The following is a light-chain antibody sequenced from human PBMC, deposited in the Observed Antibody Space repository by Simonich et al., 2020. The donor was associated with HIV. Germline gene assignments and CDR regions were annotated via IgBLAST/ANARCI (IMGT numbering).Light chain of an antibody. Sequence: DIQMTQSPSTLSASVGDRVTITCRASQSINRYLAWYQQKPGKAPKLLLYAASRLESGVPSRFSGSGSGTDYTLTISRLEPEDFAVYYCQQYGSSPPTFGGGTKVEIK. CDR1: QSINRY. CDR3: QQYGSSPPT. V-gene: IGKV1-NL1*01. J-gene: IGKJ4*01. CDR2: AAS.